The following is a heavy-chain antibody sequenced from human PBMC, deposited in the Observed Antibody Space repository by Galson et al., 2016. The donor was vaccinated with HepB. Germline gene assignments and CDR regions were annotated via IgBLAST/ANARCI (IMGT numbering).Heavy chain of an antibody. D-gene: IGHD2-15*01. CDR2: INIGNGDT. Sequence: SVKVSCKASGYTFTTTTYTMHWVRQAPGQGLEWIGWINIGNGDTRYSQSFQGRVSITRDTSASTAYMELSSLRSEDTAVYYCGRYCSGGSCSYPRDAFDIWGRGALVTVSS. J-gene: IGHJ2*01. CDR3: GRYCSGGSCSYPRDAFDI. V-gene: IGHV1-3*04. CDR1: GYTFTTTTYT.